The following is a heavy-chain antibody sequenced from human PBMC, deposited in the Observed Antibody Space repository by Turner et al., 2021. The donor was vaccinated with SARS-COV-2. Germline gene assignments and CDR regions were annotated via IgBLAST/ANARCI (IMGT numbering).Heavy chain of an antibody. V-gene: IGHV1-3*01. CDR3: ARDVGYCSSTSCYTGSHFDY. CDR2: INAGNGKT. J-gene: IGHJ4*02. CDR1: GYTFTSYA. D-gene: IGHD2-2*02. Sequence: QVQLVQSGAEGTKPGASVKVSCQASGYTFTSYAMHWVRQAPGQRLEWMGWINAGNGKTKYSQKFQGRVTITSDTSASTAYMELSSLRSEDTAVYYCARDVGYCSSTSCYTGSHFDYWGQGTLVTVSS.